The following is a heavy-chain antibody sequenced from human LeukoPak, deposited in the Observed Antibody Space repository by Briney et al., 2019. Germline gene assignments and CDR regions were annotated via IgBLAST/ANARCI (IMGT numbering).Heavy chain of an antibody. J-gene: IGHJ6*03. CDR1: GYTFTSYD. D-gene: IGHD3-10*01. CDR2: MNPNSGNT. V-gene: IGHV1-8*01. CDR3: AIRYGSGEKYYYYYYMDV. Sequence: SSVKVSCKASGYTFTSYDINWVRQATGQGLEWMGWMNPNSGNTGYAQKFQGRVTMTRNTSISTAYMELSSLRSEDTAVYYCAIRYGSGEKYYYYYYMDVWGKGTTVTVSS.